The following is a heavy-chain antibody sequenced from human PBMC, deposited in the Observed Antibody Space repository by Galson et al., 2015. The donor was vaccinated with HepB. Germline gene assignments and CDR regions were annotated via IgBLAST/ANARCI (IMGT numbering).Heavy chain of an antibody. CDR2: IIPIFGTA. CDR1: GXTXXXLS. Sequence: SVKVSXXXXGXTXXXLSMXXXRQAXGQGLEXXXGIIPIFGTANYAQKFQGRVTMTEDTSTDTAYMELSSLRSEDTAVYYCATSSATGTTYYYYGMDVRGXXTT. J-gene: IGHJ6*02. D-gene: IGHD1-1*01. CDR3: ATSSATGTTYYYYGMDV. V-gene: IGHV1-24*01.